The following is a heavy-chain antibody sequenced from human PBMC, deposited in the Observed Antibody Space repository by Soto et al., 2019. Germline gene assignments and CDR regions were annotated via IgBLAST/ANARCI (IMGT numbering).Heavy chain of an antibody. CDR2: INHSGST. CDR3: ARESSAPTQNWFDP. D-gene: IGHD1-26*01. V-gene: IGHV4-34*01. Sequence: SETLSLTCAVYGGSFSGYYWSWIRQPPGKGLEWIGEINHSGSTNYNPSLKSRVTISVDTSKNQFSMKLSSVTAADTAVYYCARESSAPTQNWFDPWGQGTLVTVSS. CDR1: GGSFSGYY. J-gene: IGHJ5*02.